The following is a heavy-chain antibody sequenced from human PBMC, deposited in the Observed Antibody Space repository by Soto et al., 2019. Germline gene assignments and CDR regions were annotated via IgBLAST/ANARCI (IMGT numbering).Heavy chain of an antibody. D-gene: IGHD7-27*01. CDR1: GGSISSYY. CDR2: IYYSGST. Sequence: SETLSLTCTVSGGSISSYYWSWIRQPPGKGLEWIGYIYYSGSTNYNPSLKSRVTISVDTSKNQFSLKLSSVTAADTAVYYCARLTGDTESADFDIWGQGTMVTVSS. CDR3: ARLTGDTESADFDI. J-gene: IGHJ3*02. V-gene: IGHV4-59*01.